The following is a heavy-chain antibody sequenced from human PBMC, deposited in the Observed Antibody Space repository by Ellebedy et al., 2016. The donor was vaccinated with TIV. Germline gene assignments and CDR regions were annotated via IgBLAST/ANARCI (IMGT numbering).Heavy chain of an antibody. V-gene: IGHV3-30*14. CDR2: ISYDGSNK. Sequence: GESLKISCAASGFTFSSYAMHWVRQAPGKGLEWVAVISYDGSNKYYADSVKGRFTISRDNSKNTVYLQMNSLRAEDTAVYYCARSPYDSWFRWGQGTLVTVSS. CDR3: ARSPYDSWFR. D-gene: IGHD3-10*01. J-gene: IGHJ4*02. CDR1: GFTFSSYA.